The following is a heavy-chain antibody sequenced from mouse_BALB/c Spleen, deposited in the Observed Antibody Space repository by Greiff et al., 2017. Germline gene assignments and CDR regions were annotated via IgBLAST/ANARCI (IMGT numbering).Heavy chain of an antibody. CDR1: GFSLTSYG. CDR2: IWAGGST. J-gene: IGHJ2*01. CDR3: ARNYYYGSSYGFDY. V-gene: IGHV2-9*02. Sequence: VQRVESGPGLVAPSQSLSITCTVSGFSLTSYGVHWVRQPPGKGLEWLGVIWAGGSTNYNSALMSRLSISKDNSKSQVFLKMNSLQTDDTAMYYCARNYYYGSSYGFDYGGQGTTLAVSS. D-gene: IGHD1-1*01.